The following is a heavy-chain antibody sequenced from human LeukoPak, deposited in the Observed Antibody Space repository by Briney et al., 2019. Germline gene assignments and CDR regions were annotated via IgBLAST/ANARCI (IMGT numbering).Heavy chain of an antibody. CDR1: GYSISSGCY. D-gene: IGHD3-22*01. J-gene: IGHJ4*02. V-gene: IGHV4-38-2*01. CDR3: ACRHDSSGYYYFDY. Sequence: SETLSLTCAVSGYSISSGCYWGWIRPPPGKGLEWIGITYHSGSTYYNPSLKSRVTISVDTSKNQFSLKLSSVTAADTAVYYCACRHDSSGYYYFDYWGQGTLVTVSS. CDR2: TYHSGST.